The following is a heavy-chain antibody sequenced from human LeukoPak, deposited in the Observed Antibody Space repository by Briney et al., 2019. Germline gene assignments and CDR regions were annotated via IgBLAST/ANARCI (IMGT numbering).Heavy chain of an antibody. J-gene: IGHJ4*02. CDR1: GFTFSSYA. Sequence: PGGSLRLSCAASGFTFSSYAMSWVRQAPGKGLEWISGTSGSGTSTYYADSVKGRFTVARDNSQNTLYLQMNSLRAEDSAVYHCAKGTTVTNLGYWGQGTLVTVSS. CDR2: TSGSGTST. CDR3: AKGTTVTNLGY. D-gene: IGHD4-17*01. V-gene: IGHV3-23*01.